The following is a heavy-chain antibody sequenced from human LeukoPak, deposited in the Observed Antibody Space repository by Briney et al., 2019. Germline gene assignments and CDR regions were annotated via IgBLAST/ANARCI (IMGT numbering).Heavy chain of an antibody. CDR3: ARFFYYDDSRPPF. CDR1: GGYISTSNYY. J-gene: IGHJ4*02. D-gene: IGHD3-22*01. CDR2: IYYSGST. Sequence: SETLSLTCTVSGGYISTSNYYWGWIRQSPGKGLEWIGNIYYSGSTYYNPSLKSRVSLSIDTSMNQFSLKVNSLTVADTAVYYCARFFYYDDSRPPFWGQGTLVAVSS. V-gene: IGHV4-39*01.